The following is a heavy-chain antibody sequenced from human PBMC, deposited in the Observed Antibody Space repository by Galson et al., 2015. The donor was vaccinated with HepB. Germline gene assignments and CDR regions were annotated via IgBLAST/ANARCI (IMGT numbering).Heavy chain of an antibody. V-gene: IGHV3-23*01. CDR3: AKERGVDCSGGRCYSPAGINWFDS. J-gene: IGHJ5*01. Sequence: SLRLSCAASRFIFSSYAMNWVRQAPGRGLDWVSAISGGGGSTYYADSVKGRFTISRDNSKNTLYLQMNTLRAEDTAVYYCAKERGVDCSGGRCYSPAGINWFDSWGQGTLVTVSS. CDR1: RFIFSSYA. D-gene: IGHD2-15*01. CDR2: ISGGGGST.